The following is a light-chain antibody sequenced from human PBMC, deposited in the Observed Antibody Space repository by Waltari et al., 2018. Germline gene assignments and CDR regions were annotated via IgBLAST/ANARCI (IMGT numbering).Light chain of an antibody. J-gene: IGLJ3*02. CDR1: RSNIGNNY. CDR3: AAWDDSLSGRV. CDR2: RNN. Sequence: QSVLTQPPSASGTPGQRVTISCSGSRSNIGNNYVNWYQQLPGTAPKPLIYRNNQRPSGVPDRFSGSKSGTSASLAISGLRSEDEADYYCAAWDDSLSGRVFGGGTKVTVL. V-gene: IGLV1-47*01.